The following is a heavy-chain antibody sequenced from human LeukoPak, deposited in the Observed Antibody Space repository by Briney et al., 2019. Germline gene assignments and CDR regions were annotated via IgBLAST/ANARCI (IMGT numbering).Heavy chain of an antibody. CDR3: AKKVPAIRAFDY. V-gene: IGHV3-23*01. J-gene: IGHJ4*02. CDR1: GFTFSDYA. D-gene: IGHD3-3*02. Sequence: GGSLRLSCAASGFTFSDYAMSWVRQAPGKGLEWVSLITTSGGSTFYADSVKGRLTISRDNSKNTLYLQMNSLTAEDTAIYYCAKKVPAIRAFDYWGQETLVTVSS. CDR2: ITTSGGST.